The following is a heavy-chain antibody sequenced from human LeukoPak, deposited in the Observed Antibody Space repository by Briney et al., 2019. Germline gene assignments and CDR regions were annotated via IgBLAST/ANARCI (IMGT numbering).Heavy chain of an antibody. D-gene: IGHD2-15*01. V-gene: IGHV4-4*02. CDR3: SREGGPFSPFGF. Sequence: SGTLSLPCGVSGGSISGTNWWSWVRQPPGQGLEWIGEISLRGLTNYNPSLRSRLTMSLDESKNQVSLNLTSVTAADTAVYYCSREGGPFSPFGFWGQGTLVFVHS. CDR2: ISLRGLT. CDR1: GGSISGTNW. J-gene: IGHJ4*02.